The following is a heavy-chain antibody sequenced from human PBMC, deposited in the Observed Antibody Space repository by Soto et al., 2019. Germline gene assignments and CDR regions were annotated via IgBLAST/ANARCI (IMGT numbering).Heavy chain of an antibody. CDR2: ISYDGSNK. J-gene: IGHJ4*02. D-gene: IGHD2-21*02. V-gene: IGHV3-30*18. Sequence: QVQLVESGGGVVQTGRSLRLSCAASGFTFSRYGMQWVRQAPGKGLEWVAVISYDGSNKYYADSVKGRFTISRDNSKNTLYLQMNSLRAEDTAVYYCAKDSSSWVLVPVLSYYFDYWGQGTLVTVSS. CDR1: GFTFSRYG. CDR3: AKDSSSWVLVPVLSYYFDY.